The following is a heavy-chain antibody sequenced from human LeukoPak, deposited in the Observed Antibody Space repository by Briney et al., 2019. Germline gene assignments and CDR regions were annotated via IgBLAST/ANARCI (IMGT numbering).Heavy chain of an antibody. CDR3: ARPMVRGAQNWFDP. CDR2: INHSGST. Sequence: SETLSLTCAVYGGSFSGYYWSWIRQPPGKGLEWIGEINHSGSTNYNPSLKSRVTISVDTSKNQFSLKLSSVTAADTAVYYCARPMVRGAQNWFDPWGQGTLVTVSS. CDR1: GGSFSGYY. J-gene: IGHJ5*02. V-gene: IGHV4-34*01. D-gene: IGHD3-10*01.